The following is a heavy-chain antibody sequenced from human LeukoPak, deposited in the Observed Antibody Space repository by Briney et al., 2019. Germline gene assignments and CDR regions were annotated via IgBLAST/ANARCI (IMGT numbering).Heavy chain of an antibody. V-gene: IGHV1-2*02. CDR3: ARDKGTGRAFDI. CDR1: GYSFTAYY. D-gene: IGHD1-1*01. Sequence: ASVKVSCKASGYSFTAYYMHWVRQAPGQGLEWMGWINPNSGDTNYAQNFQGRVTMTRDTSISTAYMELSRLKSDDTALYYCARDKGTGRAFDIWGQGTKVTVSS. J-gene: IGHJ3*02. CDR2: INPNSGDT.